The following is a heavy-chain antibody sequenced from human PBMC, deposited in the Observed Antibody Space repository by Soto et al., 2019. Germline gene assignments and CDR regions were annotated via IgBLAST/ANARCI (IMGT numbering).Heavy chain of an antibody. J-gene: IGHJ6*03. D-gene: IGHD3-3*01. Sequence: SETLSLTCAVYGGSFSGYYWSWIRQPPGKGLEWIGEINHSGSTNYNPSLKSRVTISVDTSKNQFSLKLSSVTAADTAVYYCARMGSNYDFWSGYPWYYYYYMDVWGKGTTVTVSS. CDR1: GGSFSGYY. CDR2: INHSGST. V-gene: IGHV4-34*01. CDR3: ARMGSNYDFWSGYPWYYYYYMDV.